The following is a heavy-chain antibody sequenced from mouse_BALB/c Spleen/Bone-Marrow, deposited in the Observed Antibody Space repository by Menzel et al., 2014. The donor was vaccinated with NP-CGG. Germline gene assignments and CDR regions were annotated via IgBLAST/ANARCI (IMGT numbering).Heavy chain of an antibody. Sequence: EVQLQQSGPALVKPGASMKISCKASGYSFTGYTMNWVKQSHGKNLEWIGLINPYNGGTTYNQKFKGKATLTVDKSSSTAYMELLSLTSEGSAVYYCARRDYYDYAWFAYWGQGTLVTVSA. CDR1: GYSFTGYT. CDR3: ARRDYYDYAWFAY. CDR2: INPYNGGT. D-gene: IGHD2-4*01. V-gene: IGHV1-18*01. J-gene: IGHJ3*01.